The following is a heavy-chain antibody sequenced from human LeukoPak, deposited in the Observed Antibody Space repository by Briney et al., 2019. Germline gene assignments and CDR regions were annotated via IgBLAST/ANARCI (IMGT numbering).Heavy chain of an antibody. D-gene: IGHD1-26*01. CDR1: GFTFSSYA. J-gene: IGHJ6*02. CDR2: ISGDGVKT. V-gene: IGHV3-23*01. Sequence: GGSLRLSCAASGFTFSSYAMSWVRQAPGKEPEWVSGISGDGVKTFYADSVKGRFTISRDNSRNTLYLPMNNLRAEDTAVYYCVKDRGGSPFYGMDVWGQGTTVTVSS. CDR3: VKDRGGSPFYGMDV.